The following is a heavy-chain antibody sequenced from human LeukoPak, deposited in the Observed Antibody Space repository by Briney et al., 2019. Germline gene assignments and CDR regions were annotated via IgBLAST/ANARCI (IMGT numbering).Heavy chain of an antibody. D-gene: IGHD3-10*01. J-gene: IGHJ6*02. CDR1: GGSISSSSYY. CDR3: ARVHTEPSVRGVIIPYYYGMDV. V-gene: IGHV4-39*07. Sequence: SETLSLTCTVSGGSISSSSYYWGWIRQPPGKGLEWIGSIYYSGSTYYNPSLKSRVTISVDTSKNQFSLKLSSVTAADTAVYYCARVHTEPSVRGVIIPYYYGMDVWGQGTTVTVSS. CDR2: IYYSGST.